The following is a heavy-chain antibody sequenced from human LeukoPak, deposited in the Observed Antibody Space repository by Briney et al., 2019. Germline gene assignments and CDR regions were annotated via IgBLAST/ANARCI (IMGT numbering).Heavy chain of an antibody. V-gene: IGHV1-2*02. CDR3: ARSPLYNWNRFHAFDI. CDR1: GYTFTGYY. Sequence: ASVKVSCKASGYTFTGYYMHWVRQAPGQGLEWMGWINPNSGGTNYAQKFQGRVTMTRGTSISTAYMELSKLRSDDTAVYYCARSPLYNWNRFHAFDIWGQGTMVTVSS. J-gene: IGHJ3*02. D-gene: IGHD1-20*01. CDR2: INPNSGGT.